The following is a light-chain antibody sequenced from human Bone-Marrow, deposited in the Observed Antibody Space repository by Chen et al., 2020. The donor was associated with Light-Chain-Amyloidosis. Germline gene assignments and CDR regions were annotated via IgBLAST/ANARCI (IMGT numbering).Light chain of an antibody. J-gene: IGKJ4*01. CDR1: QNIMSY. CDR2: AVS. V-gene: IGKV1-39*01. Sequence: DIQMTQSPPSLSASVGDRVSVTCRASQNIMSYLHWYQQMPGKAPKLLIYAVSHLQNGVPSRFSGSASGTDFTLTISSLQPEDFATDFCLQTFNPPLTFGGGTKVEIK. CDR3: LQTFNPPLT.